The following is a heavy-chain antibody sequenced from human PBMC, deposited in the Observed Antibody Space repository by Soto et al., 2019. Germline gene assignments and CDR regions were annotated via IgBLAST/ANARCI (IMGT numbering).Heavy chain of an antibody. J-gene: IGHJ5*02. V-gene: IGHV3-48*02. D-gene: IGHD3-10*01. CDR3: AREIPSRGAGWFDP. Sequence: EVQLVESGGGLVQPGGSLRLSCAASGFTFSSYSMNWVRQAPGKGLEWVSYISSSSSTIYYADSVKGRFTISRDNAKNSLYLQMNSLRDEDTAVYYCAREIPSRGAGWFDPWGQGTLDTVSS. CDR1: GFTFSSYS. CDR2: ISSSSSTI.